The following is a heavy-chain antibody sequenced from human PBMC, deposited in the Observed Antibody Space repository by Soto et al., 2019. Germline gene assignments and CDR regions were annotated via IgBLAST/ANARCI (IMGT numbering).Heavy chain of an antibody. J-gene: IGHJ4*02. D-gene: IGHD3-22*01. CDR3: ARLGADYYDSSGYYPFDY. CDR2: IYPGDSDT. V-gene: IGHV5-51*01. Sequence: GESLKISCKGSGYSFTSYWIGWVRQMPGKGLEWMGIIYPGDSDTGYSPSFQGQVTISADKSISTAYLQWSSLKASDTAMYYCARLGADYYDSSGYYPFDYWGQGTLVTVSS. CDR1: GYSFTSYW.